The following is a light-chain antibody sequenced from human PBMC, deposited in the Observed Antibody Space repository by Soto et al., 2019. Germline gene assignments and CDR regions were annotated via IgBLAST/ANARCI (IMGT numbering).Light chain of an antibody. CDR2: GAS. J-gene: IGKJ4*01. CDR3: QQRYSTLVPT. Sequence: IQMTQSPSSLSASVGDSVTITCRASQGVDSDLSWYQQRPGKAPKLLIYGASNLHSGVPSRFSGRGSGTLFTLTISSLQPEDVATYYCQQRYSTLVPTFGGGTKVELK. V-gene: IGKV1-39*01. CDR1: QGVDSD.